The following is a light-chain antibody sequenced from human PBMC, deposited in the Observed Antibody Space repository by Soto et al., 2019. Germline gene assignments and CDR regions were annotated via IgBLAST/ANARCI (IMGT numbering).Light chain of an antibody. CDR2: SAS. J-gene: IGKJ4*01. V-gene: IGKV3-20*01. Sequence: EIVLTQSPGTLSLSPGERATLSCRASQSVGNNYLAWYQQKPGQAPRLLIHSASSRATGIPDRFSGSGSGTDFTLTISRLEPADFPVYYSHQHAVSPLTFGGAPKVDIK. CDR3: HQHAVSPLT. CDR1: QSVGNNY.